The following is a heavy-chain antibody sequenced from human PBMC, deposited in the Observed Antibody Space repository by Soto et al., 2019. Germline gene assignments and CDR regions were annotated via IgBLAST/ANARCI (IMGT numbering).Heavy chain of an antibody. CDR2: ISSSSSYI. V-gene: IGHV3-21*01. D-gene: IGHD2-15*01. Sequence: GGSLRLSCASSGFTSSSYSMNWVRQAPGKGLEWVSSISSSSSYIYYADSVKGRFTISRDNAKNSLYLQMNSLRAEDTAVYYCARDRELLPSYIVVVVAATGAFDIWGQGTMVTVSS. J-gene: IGHJ3*02. CDR3: ARDRELLPSYIVVVVAATGAFDI. CDR1: GFTSSSYS.